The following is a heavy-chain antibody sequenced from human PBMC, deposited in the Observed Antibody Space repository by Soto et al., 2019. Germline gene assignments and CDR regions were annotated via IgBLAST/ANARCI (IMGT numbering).Heavy chain of an antibody. CDR1: GFSIRSYW. D-gene: IGHD3-16*01. J-gene: IGHJ4*02. Sequence: GGSLRLSCAVSGFSIRSYWMSWVRQAPGKGLEWVASIKEDGSEIYYAESVRGRFTISRDSAENALHLLMNSLSAEDTGVYFCARDVGFDYVNWGQGTLVTVSS. CDR3: ARDVGFDYVN. V-gene: IGHV3-7*01. CDR2: IKEDGSEI.